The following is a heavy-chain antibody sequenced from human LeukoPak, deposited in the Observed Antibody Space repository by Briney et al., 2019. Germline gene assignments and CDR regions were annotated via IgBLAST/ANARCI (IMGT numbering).Heavy chain of an antibody. V-gene: IGHV4-39*01. J-gene: IGHJ4*02. D-gene: IGHD3-22*01. CDR2: IYYSGST. CDR3: ARHRSGYYEDQHFDY. CDR1: GFTFTSYA. Sequence: AGGSLRLSCAASGFTFTSYAVNWVRQPPGKGLEWIGSIYYSGSTYYNPSLKSRVTISVDTSKNQFSLKLSSVTAADTAVYYCARHRSGYYEDQHFDYWGQGTLVTVSS.